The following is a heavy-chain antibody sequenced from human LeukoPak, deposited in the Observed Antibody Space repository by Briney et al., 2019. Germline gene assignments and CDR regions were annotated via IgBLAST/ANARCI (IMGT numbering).Heavy chain of an antibody. Sequence: SETLSLTCSVSGGSISKSPYYWAWIRQTPGQGLEWIANIYYSGNTYYNLSLKSRVTISVDTSKNHFSLKLNSVTAADTAVYYCARSGPYCSGGSCYAYAMDVWGQGTTATVSS. CDR2: IYYSGNT. J-gene: IGHJ6*02. CDR3: ARSGPYCSGGSCYAYAMDV. D-gene: IGHD2-15*01. V-gene: IGHV4-39*02. CDR1: GGSISKSPYY.